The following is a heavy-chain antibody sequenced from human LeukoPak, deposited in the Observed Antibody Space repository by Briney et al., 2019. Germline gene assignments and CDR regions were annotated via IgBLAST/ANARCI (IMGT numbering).Heavy chain of an antibody. CDR1: GYTFTGYY. CDR3: ARWRLVGATRVFDY. CDR2: INPNSGGT. D-gene: IGHD1-26*01. Sequence: WASVKVSCKASGYTFTGYYMHWVRQAPGQGLEWMGRINPNSGGTNYAQKFQGRVTKTRDTSISTAYMELSRLKSDDTAVYYCARWRLVGATRVFDYWGQGTLVTVSS. J-gene: IGHJ4*02. V-gene: IGHV1-2*06.